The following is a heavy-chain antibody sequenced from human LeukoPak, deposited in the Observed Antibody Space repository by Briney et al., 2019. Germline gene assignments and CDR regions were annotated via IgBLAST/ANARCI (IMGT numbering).Heavy chain of an antibody. CDR2: INHSGST. CDR3: ARGRYGDSRYYYGMDV. D-gene: IGHD4-17*01. Sequence: SETLSLTCAVYGGSFSGYYWSWIRQPPGKGLEWIGEINHSGSTNYNPSLKSRVTISVDTSKNQFSVKLSTVTAADTAVYYCARGRYGDSRYYYGMDVWGQGTTVTVSS. CDR1: GGSFSGYY. V-gene: IGHV4-34*01. J-gene: IGHJ6*02.